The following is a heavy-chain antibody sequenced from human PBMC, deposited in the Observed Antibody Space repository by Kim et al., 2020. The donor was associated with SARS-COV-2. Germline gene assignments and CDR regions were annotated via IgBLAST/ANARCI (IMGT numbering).Heavy chain of an antibody. Sequence: SETLSLTCTVSGGSISSSSYYWGWIRQPPGKGLEWIGSIYYSGSTYYNPSLKSRVTISVDTSKNQFSLKLSSVTAADTAVYYCARDLLGSGGYYSYWGQGTLVTVSS. J-gene: IGHJ4*02. CDR3: ARDLLGSGGYYSY. V-gene: IGHV4-39*07. CDR2: IYYSGST. D-gene: IGHD3-10*01. CDR1: GGSISSSSYY.